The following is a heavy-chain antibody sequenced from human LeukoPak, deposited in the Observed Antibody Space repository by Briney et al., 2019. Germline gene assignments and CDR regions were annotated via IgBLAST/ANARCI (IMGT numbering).Heavy chain of an antibody. J-gene: IGHJ4*02. CDR1: GFTFSSYG. Sequence: AGGSLRLSCAASGFTFSSYGMHWVRQAPGKGLEWVAVISYDGSNKYYADSVKGRFTISRDNSKNTLYLQMNSLRAEDTAVYYCAKVGGYYYDSTGNTYFDYWGQGTLVTVSS. CDR2: ISYDGSNK. V-gene: IGHV3-30*18. CDR3: AKVGGYYYDSTGNTYFDY. D-gene: IGHD3-22*01.